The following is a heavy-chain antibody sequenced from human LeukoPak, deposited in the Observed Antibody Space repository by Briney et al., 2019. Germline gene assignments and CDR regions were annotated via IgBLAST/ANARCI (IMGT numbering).Heavy chain of an antibody. J-gene: IGHJ4*02. CDR3: ARDGGYCSGGSCYLYFDY. Sequence: SETLSLTCTVSGGSISSYYWSWNRQPPGKGLEWIGYIYYSGSTNYNPSLKSRVTISVDTSKNQFSLKLSSVTAADTAVYYCARDGGYCSGGSCYLYFDYWGQGTLVTVSS. V-gene: IGHV4-59*01. CDR1: GGSISSYY. D-gene: IGHD2-15*01. CDR2: IYYSGST.